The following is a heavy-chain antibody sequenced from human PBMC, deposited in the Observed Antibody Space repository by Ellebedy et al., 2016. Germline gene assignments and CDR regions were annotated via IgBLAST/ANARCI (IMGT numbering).Heavy chain of an antibody. CDR2: IHHSGDA. Sequence: SETLSLTCSVSNASISGTSWWTWVRPSPGGPLEWIGEIHHSGDAKYNPSLGGRVTLSLDQSKSEFSMSLQSVTAADTARYFCARLKKTLYEDTGTPLDVWGQGTLVTVSS. CDR3: ARLKKTLYEDTGTPLDV. CDR1: NASISGTSW. D-gene: IGHD1-1*01. J-gene: IGHJ4*02. V-gene: IGHV4-4*02.